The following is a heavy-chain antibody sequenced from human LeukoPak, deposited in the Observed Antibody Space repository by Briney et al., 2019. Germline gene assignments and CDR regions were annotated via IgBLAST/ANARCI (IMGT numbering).Heavy chain of an antibody. CDR3: ARGGVSYYFDY. CDR2: IYSGGST. J-gene: IGHJ4*02. V-gene: IGHV3-66*02. CDR1: GFTFSSKY. D-gene: IGHD1-26*01. Sequence: GGSLRLSCVASGFTFSSKYMSWVRQAPGKGLEWVSLIYSGGSTYYADSVKGRFTISRDNSKNTLYLQMNSLRTEDTAVYYCARGGVSYYFDYWGQGTLVTVSS.